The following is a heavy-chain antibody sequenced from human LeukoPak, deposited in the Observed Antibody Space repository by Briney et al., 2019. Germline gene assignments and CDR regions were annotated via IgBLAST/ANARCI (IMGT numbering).Heavy chain of an antibody. CDR1: GFTFSNAW. Sequence: GGSLRLSCTASGFTFSNAWMSWVRQAPGKGLEWVGRIKRRSNGGTTDYAAPVKGRFTLSRDDSKSTLYLQMNSLKTEDTAIYYCTTANYGDFSAHWGQGVLVTVSS. CDR2: IKRRSNGGTT. CDR3: TTANYGDFSAH. J-gene: IGHJ4*02. V-gene: IGHV3-15*01. D-gene: IGHD4-17*01.